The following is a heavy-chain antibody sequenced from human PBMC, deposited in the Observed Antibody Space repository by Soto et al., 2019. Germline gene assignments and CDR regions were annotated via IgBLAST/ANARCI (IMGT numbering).Heavy chain of an antibody. CDR2: ISGSGGST. CDR1: GFTFSSYA. J-gene: IGHJ4*01. D-gene: IGHD3-3*01. CDR3: AKDRQPDGFWPFDH. V-gene: IGHV3-23*01. Sequence: PGGSLRLSCAASGFTFSSYAMSWVRQAPGKGLEWVSAISGSGGSTYYADSVKGRFTISRDNSKNTLYLQMNSLRAEDTAMYYCAKDRQPDGFWPFDHWGQGTLVTVSS.